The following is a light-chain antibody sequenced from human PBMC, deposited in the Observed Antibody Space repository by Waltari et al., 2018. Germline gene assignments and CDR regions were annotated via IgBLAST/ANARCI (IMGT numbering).Light chain of an antibody. CDR3: QQYDISPLT. CDR2: GAS. V-gene: IGKV3-20*01. Sequence: IALTQSPGTLSLSPGERATLPYRASQTVRTTYLAWYQQKPGQAPTLLIYGASSRATGIPDRFSGSGSGTDFCLTISSLEPEDFAVYYCQQYDISPLTFGGGTKVEIK. CDR1: QTVRTTY. J-gene: IGKJ4*01.